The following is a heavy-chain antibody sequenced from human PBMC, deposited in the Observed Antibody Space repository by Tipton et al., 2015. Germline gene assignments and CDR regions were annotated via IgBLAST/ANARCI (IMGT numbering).Heavy chain of an antibody. V-gene: IGHV4-61*01. CDR1: GGSVSSGTYY. Sequence: TLSLTCTVSGGSVSSGTYYWSWIRQPPGKGLECIGYISYSGTTNYNPSLKSRVTISVDTSKNQLYLKLSSVTAADTAVYYCARDHSGDYGDYVDWGQGTLVTVSS. D-gene: IGHD4-17*01. CDR2: ISYSGTT. CDR3: ARDHSGDYGDYVD. J-gene: IGHJ4*02.